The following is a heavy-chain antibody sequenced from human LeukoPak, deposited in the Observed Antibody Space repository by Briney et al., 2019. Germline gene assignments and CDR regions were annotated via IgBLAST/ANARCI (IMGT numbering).Heavy chain of an antibody. CDR3: ARGSSLSGYSYGFDY. D-gene: IGHD5-18*01. J-gene: IGHJ4*02. CDR2: IYSGGST. CDR1: GFTVSSNY. V-gene: IGHV3-53*04. Sequence: PGGSLRLSCAASGFTVSSNYMSWVRQAPGKGLEWVSVIYSGGSTYYVDSVKGRFTISRHNSKNTLYLQMNSLRAEDTAVYYCARGSSLSGYSYGFDYWGQGTLVTVSS.